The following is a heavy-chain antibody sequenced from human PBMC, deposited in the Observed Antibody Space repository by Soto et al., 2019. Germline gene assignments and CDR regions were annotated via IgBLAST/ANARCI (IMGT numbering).Heavy chain of an antibody. J-gene: IGHJ6*02. CDR3: ARCFCSPGYRSGGSCYGYYYYGMDV. V-gene: IGHV1-69*01. CDR2: IIPIFGTA. CDR1: GGTFSSYA. D-gene: IGHD2-15*01. Sequence: QVQLVQSGAEVKKPGSSVKVSCKASGGTFSSYAISWVRQAPGQGLEWMGGIIPIFGTANYAQKFQGRVTITADESTSTAYMELSSLRSEDTAVYYCARCFCSPGYRSGGSCYGYYYYGMDVWGQGTTVTVSS.